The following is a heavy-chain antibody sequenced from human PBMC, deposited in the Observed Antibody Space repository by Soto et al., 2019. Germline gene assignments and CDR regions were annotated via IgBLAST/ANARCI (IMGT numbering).Heavy chain of an antibody. J-gene: IGHJ5*02. CDR1: GFTFSSYW. CDR3: ARLKQDYAVA. CDR2: TNEDGSEK. D-gene: IGHD3-16*01. V-gene: IGHV3-7*03. Sequence: PGGSLRLSCAGSGFTFSSYWMSWVRQAPGHGLGWVAHTNEDGSEKRYVDAVKGRVTMTRNTSISTAYMELSSLRSEDTAVYYCARLKQDYAVAWGQGTLVTVSS.